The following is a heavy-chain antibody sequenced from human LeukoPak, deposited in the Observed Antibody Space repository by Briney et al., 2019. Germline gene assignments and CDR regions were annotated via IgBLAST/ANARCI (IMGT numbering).Heavy chain of an antibody. CDR1: EFPFSFYE. J-gene: IGHJ4*02. CDR2: IGSSGTNR. Sequence: PGGSLRLSCVVSEFPFSFYEMNWVRQAPGKGLEWVSNIGSSGTNRYYADSVKGRFSISRDNAKSSLYLQMNSLRVEDTAVYYCALLAVASDFDYWGQGALVTVSS. D-gene: IGHD6-19*01. CDR3: ALLAVASDFDY. V-gene: IGHV3-48*03.